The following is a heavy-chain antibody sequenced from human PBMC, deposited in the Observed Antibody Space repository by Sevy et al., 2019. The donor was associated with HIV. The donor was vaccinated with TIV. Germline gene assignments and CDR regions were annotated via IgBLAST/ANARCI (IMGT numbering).Heavy chain of an antibody. Sequence: SETLSLTCTISGYSIRSGYYWGWIRQPPGKGLEWIGSMYHSGTTYYNASLKSRVTISADTSKNHFSLKLTSVTAADTAIYHCAAMSTVTKGDALDIWGQGTMVTVSS. CDR2: MYHSGTT. D-gene: IGHD4-17*01. CDR3: AAMSTVTKGDALDI. J-gene: IGHJ3*02. CDR1: GYSIRSGYY. V-gene: IGHV4-38-2*02.